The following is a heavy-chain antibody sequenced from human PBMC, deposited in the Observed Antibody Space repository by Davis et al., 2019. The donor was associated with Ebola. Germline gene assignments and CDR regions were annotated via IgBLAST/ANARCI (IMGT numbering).Heavy chain of an antibody. Sequence: ASVKVSCKASGYTFTGYYMHWVRQAPGQGLEWMGRINPNSGGTNYAQKFQGRVTMTRENSMSTAYMELSSLRSEDTAVYFCARPHDSSGYPPMYYWGQGTLVTVSS. V-gene: IGHV1-2*06. CDR1: GYTFTGYY. J-gene: IGHJ4*02. CDR3: ARPHDSSGYPPMYY. D-gene: IGHD3-22*01. CDR2: INPNSGGT.